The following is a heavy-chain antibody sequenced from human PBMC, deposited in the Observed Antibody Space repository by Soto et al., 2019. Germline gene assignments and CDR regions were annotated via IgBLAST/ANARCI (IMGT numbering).Heavy chain of an antibody. Sequence: SETLSLTCTVSGGSISSYYWSWIRQPPGKGLEWIGYIYYSGSTNYNPSLKSRVTISVDTSKNQFSLKLSSVTAADTAVYYCARVSDLSSSAYFDYWGQGTLVTVSS. CDR3: ARVSDLSSSAYFDY. CDR1: GGSISSYY. CDR2: IYYSGST. D-gene: IGHD6-6*01. V-gene: IGHV4-59*01. J-gene: IGHJ4*02.